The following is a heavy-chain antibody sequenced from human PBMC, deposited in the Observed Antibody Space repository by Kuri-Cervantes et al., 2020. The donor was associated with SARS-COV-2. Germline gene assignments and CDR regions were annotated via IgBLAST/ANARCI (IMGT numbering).Heavy chain of an antibody. CDR3: AKDPRSSSWYVFDY. D-gene: IGHD6-13*01. J-gene: IGHJ4*02. Sequence: SETLSLTCTVSGGSISSGDYYWSWIRQPPGKGLEWIGYIYYSGSTYYNPSLKSRVTISVDTSKNQFSLKLSSVTAADTAVYYCAKDPRSSSWYVFDYWGQGTLVTVSS. CDR2: IYYSGST. CDR1: GGSISSGDYY. V-gene: IGHV4-30-4*08.